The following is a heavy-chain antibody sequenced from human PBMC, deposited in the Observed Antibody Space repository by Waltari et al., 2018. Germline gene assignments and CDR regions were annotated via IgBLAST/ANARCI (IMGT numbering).Heavy chain of an antibody. V-gene: IGHV4-34*01. CDR2: INHSGST. D-gene: IGHD4-4*01. J-gene: IGHJ2*01. Sequence: QVQLQQWGAGLLKPSETLSHTCAVYGGSLSGYYWSGIRQPPGKGLEWYGEINHSGSTNYNPSLKSRVTISVDTSKNQFSLKLSSVTAADTAVYYCARGGNSRYFDLWGRGTLVTVSS. CDR3: ARGGNSRYFDL. CDR1: GGSLSGYY.